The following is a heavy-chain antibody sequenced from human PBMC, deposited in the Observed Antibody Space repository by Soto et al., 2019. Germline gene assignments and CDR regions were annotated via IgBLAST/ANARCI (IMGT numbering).Heavy chain of an antibody. CDR3: ATTDVDTAMVMVIFDY. CDR2: IIPILGIT. D-gene: IGHD5-18*01. V-gene: IGHV1-69*02. CDR1: GGTFSTYT. Sequence: QVQLVQSGAEVRKPGSSVKVSCEASGGTFSTYTFNWVRQAPGQGLEWMGRIIPILGITNYAQKFQGRVTLTADNSTSTAYMDLSSLRSEDTAVYYCATTDVDTAMVMVIFDYWGQGTLVTVSS. J-gene: IGHJ4*02.